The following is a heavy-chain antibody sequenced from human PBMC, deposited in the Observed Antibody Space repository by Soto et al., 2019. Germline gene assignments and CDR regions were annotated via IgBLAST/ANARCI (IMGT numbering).Heavy chain of an antibody. CDR1: GFTLSSYS. J-gene: IGHJ5*02. CDR2: ISSNGGTT. Sequence: EVQLVESGGGLVQPGGSLRLSCAASGFTLSSYSMHWVRQPPGKGLEYVSAISSNGGTTPYANSVKGRFTISRDNSKNMLYLQMGSLRAEDMAVYYCGGYSGDGIWSWGQGTLVTVSS. CDR3: GGYSGDGIWS. V-gene: IGHV3-64*01. D-gene: IGHD1-26*01.